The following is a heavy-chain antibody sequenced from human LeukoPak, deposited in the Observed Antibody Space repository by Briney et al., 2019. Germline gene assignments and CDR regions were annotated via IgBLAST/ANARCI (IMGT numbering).Heavy chain of an antibody. J-gene: IGHJ5*02. CDR3: ARDADCSSTSCHPGEFDP. D-gene: IGHD2-2*01. CDR2: IYSGGST. CDR1: GFTVSSNY. V-gene: IGHV3-53*01. Sequence: GGSLRLSCAASGFTVSSNYMSWVRQAPGKGLEWVSIIYSGGSTFYADSVKGRFTISRDNSKNTLYLQMNSLRAEDTAVYYCARDADCSSTSCHPGEFDPWGQGTLVTVSS.